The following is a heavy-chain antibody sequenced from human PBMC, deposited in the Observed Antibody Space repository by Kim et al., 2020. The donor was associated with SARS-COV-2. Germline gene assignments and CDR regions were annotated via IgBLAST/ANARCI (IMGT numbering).Heavy chain of an antibody. V-gene: IGHV3-33*06. J-gene: IGHJ6*01. CDR3: VKDSPRDWGGNHGGELGMDV. CDR1: GFIFSGYG. D-gene: IGHD3-16*01. CDR2: IWNDGSKK. Sequence: GGSLRLSCTASGFIFSGYGMHWVRQAPGKGLEWVAVIWNDGSKKYYIDSVKGRFTISRDNSKNTVYLQMNSLRAEDTAVYYCVKDSPRDWGGNHGGELGMDVWGQGITVTVSS.